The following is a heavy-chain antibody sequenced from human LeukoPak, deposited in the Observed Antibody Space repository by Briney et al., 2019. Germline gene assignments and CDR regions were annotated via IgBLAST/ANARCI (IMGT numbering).Heavy chain of an antibody. CDR2: ISGSRGVT. V-gene: IGHV3-23*01. CDR3: ATGLGPYCGGDCYEY. Sequence: GGSLRLSCAASGFTFSGYGMNWVRQAPAKGLEWVSSISGSRGVTYYADSVKGRFTISRDNSKNTLYLQMNSLRAEDTAVYYCATGLGPYCGGDCYEYWGQGALVTVSS. CDR1: GFTFSGYG. J-gene: IGHJ4*02. D-gene: IGHD2-21*01.